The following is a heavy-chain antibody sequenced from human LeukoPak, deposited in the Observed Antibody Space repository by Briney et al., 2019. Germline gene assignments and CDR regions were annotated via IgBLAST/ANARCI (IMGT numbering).Heavy chain of an antibody. D-gene: IGHD6-13*01. J-gene: IGHJ4*02. V-gene: IGHV4-39*01. CDR1: GGSISSSSYS. Sequence: SETLSLTCTVSGGSISSSSYSWGWIRQPPGKGLEWIGSIYYSGSTYYNPPLKSRVTISVDTSKNQFSLKLSSVTAADTAVYYCARIYSSSWFFDYWGQGTLVTVSS. CDR2: IYYSGST. CDR3: ARIYSSSWFFDY.